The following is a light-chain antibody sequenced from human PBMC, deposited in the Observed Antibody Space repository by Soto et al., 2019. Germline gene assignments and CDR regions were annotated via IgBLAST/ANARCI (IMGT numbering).Light chain of an antibody. J-gene: IGKJ5*01. CDR1: QTLSSN. CDR3: QPSYTTPIT. Sequence: DIQMTQSPSSLSASVGDRVIITCRASQTLSSNLNGYQQKPGKDPNLLVYAASSLQSGVPSRFTGSGSGTEFTLTISSLQHEDFATYFCQPSYTTPITFGQGTRL. V-gene: IGKV1-39*01. CDR2: AAS.